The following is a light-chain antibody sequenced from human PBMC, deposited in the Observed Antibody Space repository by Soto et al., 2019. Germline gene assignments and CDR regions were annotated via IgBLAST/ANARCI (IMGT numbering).Light chain of an antibody. CDR3: NAQADNGKHV. Sequence: QSVLTQPPSASGSPGQSVTISCTGNSNDVGHSSFISWYQQHPGKGPKLIIYEVSQRPSGVPERFSGSKSGNTASLSVSGLQDEDEADYFCNAQADNGKHVFGTGTKLTVL. J-gene: IGLJ1*01. V-gene: IGLV2-8*01. CDR2: EVS. CDR1: SNDVGHSSF.